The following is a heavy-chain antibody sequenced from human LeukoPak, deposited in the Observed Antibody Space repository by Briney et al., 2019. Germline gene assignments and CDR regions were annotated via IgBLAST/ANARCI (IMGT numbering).Heavy chain of an antibody. J-gene: IGHJ4*02. Sequence: PGGSLRLSCAASGFTFSSYALYWVRQAPGKGLEWVSSISSSSSYIYYADSVKGRFTISRDNAKNSLYLQMNSLRAEDTAVYYCATDRGFASFDYWGQGTLVTVSS. CDR2: ISSSSSYI. D-gene: IGHD3-3*01. CDR1: GFTFSSYA. V-gene: IGHV3-21*01. CDR3: ATDRGFASFDY.